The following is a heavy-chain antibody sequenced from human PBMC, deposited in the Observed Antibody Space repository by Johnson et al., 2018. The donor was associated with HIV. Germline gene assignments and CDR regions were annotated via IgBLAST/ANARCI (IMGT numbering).Heavy chain of an antibody. D-gene: IGHD2-2*01. CDR3: ARGGCDGEVFDI. Sequence: QLVESGGGVVQPGGSLRLSCAASGFSISNYDMHWVRQVTGKRLEWVSGIATTGDTYYLGSVKGRFTISRENAKNSLYLQVNSLRAGDTALFYCARGGCDGEVFDIWGRGTMVPVSS. CDR1: GFSISNYD. J-gene: IGHJ3*02. CDR2: IATTGDT. V-gene: IGHV3-13*01.